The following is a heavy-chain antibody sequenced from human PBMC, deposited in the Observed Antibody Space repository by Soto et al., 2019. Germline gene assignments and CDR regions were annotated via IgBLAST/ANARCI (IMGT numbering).Heavy chain of an antibody. D-gene: IGHD3-10*01. Sequence: TAETLSLTCTVSGGSISSYYWSWIRQPPGKGLEWIGYIYYSGSTNYNPSLKSRVTISVDTSKNQFSLKLSSVTAADTAVYYCARDKTMVRGGHDYCGQGTLVTVSS. J-gene: IGHJ4*02. CDR2: IYYSGST. V-gene: IGHV4-59*12. CDR3: ARDKTMVRGGHDY. CDR1: GGSISSYY.